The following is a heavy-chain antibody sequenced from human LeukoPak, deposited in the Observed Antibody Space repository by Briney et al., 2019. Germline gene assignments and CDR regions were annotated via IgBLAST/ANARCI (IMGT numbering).Heavy chain of an antibody. CDR2: INHSGST. CDR1: GGSFSGYY. D-gene: IGHD6-13*01. Sequence: PSETLSLTCAVYGGSFSGYYWSWIRQPPGKGLEWIGEINHSGSTNYNPSLKSRVTISVDTSKNQFSLKLSSVTAADTAVYYCARGLNRRSSSWGQGTLVTVSS. CDR3: ARGLNRRSSS. J-gene: IGHJ4*02. V-gene: IGHV4-34*01.